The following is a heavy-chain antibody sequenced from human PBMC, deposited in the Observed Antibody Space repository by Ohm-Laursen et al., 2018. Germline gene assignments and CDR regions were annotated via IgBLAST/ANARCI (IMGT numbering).Heavy chain of an antibody. Sequence: SLRLSCSASGFTFSSYAMHWVRQAPGKGLEWVSGISWNSGSIGYADSVKGRFTISRDNAKNSLYLQMNSLRAEDTAVYYCPRGFRRPNSSDWFDPWGQGTLVTVSS. CDR1: GFTFSSYA. CDR2: ISWNSGSI. V-gene: IGHV3-9*01. CDR3: PRGFRRPNSSDWFDP. D-gene: IGHD6-6*01. J-gene: IGHJ5*02.